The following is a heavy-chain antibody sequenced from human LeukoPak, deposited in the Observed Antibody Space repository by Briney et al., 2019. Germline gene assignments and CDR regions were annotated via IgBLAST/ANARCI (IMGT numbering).Heavy chain of an antibody. CDR3: ASYGDQIRGAFDI. CDR1: GGSISSGGYS. V-gene: IGHV4-30-2*01. Sequence: SETLSLTCAVSGGSISSGGYSWSWIRQPPGRGLEWIGYIYHSGSTYYNPSLKSRVTISVDRSKNQFSLKLSSVTAADTAVYYCASYGDQIRGAFDIWGQGTMVTVSS. D-gene: IGHD4-17*01. J-gene: IGHJ3*02. CDR2: IYHSGST.